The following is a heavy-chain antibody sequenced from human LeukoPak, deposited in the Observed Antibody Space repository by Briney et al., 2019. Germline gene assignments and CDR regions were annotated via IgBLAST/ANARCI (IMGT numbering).Heavy chain of an antibody. CDR2: IYYSGST. D-gene: IGHD3-10*01. CDR1: GGSISSYY. CDR3: ASVLWFGESPGAFDI. J-gene: IGHJ3*02. V-gene: IGHV4-59*07. Sequence: KTSDTLSLTCTVSGGSISSYYWSWIRQPPGKALEWIGYIYYSGSTNYNPSLKSRATISVDTSKNQFSLKLSSVTAADTAVYYCASVLWFGESPGAFDIWGQGTMVTVSS.